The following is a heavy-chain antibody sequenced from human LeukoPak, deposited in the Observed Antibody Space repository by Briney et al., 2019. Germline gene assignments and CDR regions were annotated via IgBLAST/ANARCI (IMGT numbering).Heavy chain of an antibody. V-gene: IGHV3-33*01. CDR1: GFTFSSYG. D-gene: IGHD6-19*01. J-gene: IGHJ6*02. CDR3: ARGGDSSGWYGAERYYYYGMDV. Sequence: GGSLRLSCAASGFTFSSYGMHWVRQAPGKGLEWVAVIWYDGSNKYYEDSVKGRFTISRDNPKNTLYLQMNSLRAEDTAVYYCARGGDSSGWYGAERYYYYGMDVWGQGTTVTVSS. CDR2: IWYDGSNK.